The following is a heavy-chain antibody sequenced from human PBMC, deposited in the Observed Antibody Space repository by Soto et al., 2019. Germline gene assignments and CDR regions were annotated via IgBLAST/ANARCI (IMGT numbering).Heavy chain of an antibody. J-gene: IGHJ4*02. CDR3: ARSDYYEDTGTFEN. CDR1: GYNFSDFG. D-gene: IGHD4-17*01. CDR2: ISGKNGNT. V-gene: IGHV1-18*04. Sequence: ASVKVSCKASGYNFSDFGITWVRQAPGQGLEWMGWISGKNGNTNYAQKVQGRVTLTADTSTRTAYMEMRALTSDDTGIYYRARSDYYEDTGTFENWGQGTPVTVSS.